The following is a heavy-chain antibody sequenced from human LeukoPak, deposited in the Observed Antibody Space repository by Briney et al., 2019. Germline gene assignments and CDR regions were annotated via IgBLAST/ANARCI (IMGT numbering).Heavy chain of an antibody. V-gene: IGHV3-21*01. CDR3: ARDGSIAARPVDY. D-gene: IGHD6-6*01. CDR2: ISSSSSYI. Sequence: PGGSLRLSCAASGFSFSSYSMNWVRQAPGKGLEWVSSISSSSSYIYYADSVKGRFTISRDNAKNSLYLQMNSLRAEDTAVYYCARDGSIAARPVDYWGQGTLVTVSS. J-gene: IGHJ4*02. CDR1: GFSFSSYS.